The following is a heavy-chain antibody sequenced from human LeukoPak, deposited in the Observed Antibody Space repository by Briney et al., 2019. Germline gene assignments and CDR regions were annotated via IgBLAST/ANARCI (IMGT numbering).Heavy chain of an antibody. V-gene: IGHV3-7*01. D-gene: IGHD2-2*01. Sequence: RGSLRLSCAASGFTFTKYWMTWVRQAPGKGLEWVGNIKQDGSDKNYMDSVKGRFTISRDNAKNSLYLQMNSLRAEDTAVYYCVSSCYGGECRLAYWGQGTLVTVSS. J-gene: IGHJ4*02. CDR3: VSSCYGGECRLAY. CDR2: IKQDGSDK. CDR1: GFTFTKYW.